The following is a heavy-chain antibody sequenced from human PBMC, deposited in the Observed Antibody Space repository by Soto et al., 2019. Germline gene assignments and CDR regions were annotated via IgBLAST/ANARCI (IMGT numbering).Heavy chain of an antibody. CDR1: GFTFSSYG. V-gene: IGHV3-30*03. Sequence: VGSLRLSCAASGFTFSSYGMHWVRQAPGKGLEWVAVISYDGSNKYYADSVKGRFTISRDNSKNTLYLQMNSLRAEDTAVYYCARSRNYDILTGPFDYWGQGTLVTVSS. CDR2: ISYDGSNK. D-gene: IGHD3-9*01. CDR3: ARSRNYDILTGPFDY. J-gene: IGHJ4*02.